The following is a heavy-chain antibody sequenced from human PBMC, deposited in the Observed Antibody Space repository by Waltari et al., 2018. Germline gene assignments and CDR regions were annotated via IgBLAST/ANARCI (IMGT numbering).Heavy chain of an antibody. Sequence: EVQLLESGGGLVQPGGSLCPSCPASGSTLRNSAMSWVRQAPGKGLEWVSAISGSGDGTYHGDSVKGRFTISRDNSKNTLDLQMNSLRVEDTAIYFCAKVYSGSYLDYWGQGTLVTVSS. CDR3: AKVYSGSYLDY. V-gene: IGHV3-23*01. J-gene: IGHJ4*02. CDR1: GSTLRNSA. D-gene: IGHD1-26*01. CDR2: ISGSGDGT.